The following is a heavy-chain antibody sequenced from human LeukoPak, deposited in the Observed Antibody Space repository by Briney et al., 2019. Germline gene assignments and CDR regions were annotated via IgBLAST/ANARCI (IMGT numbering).Heavy chain of an antibody. V-gene: IGHV3-11*04. CDR2: ISSSDTNI. Sequence: GGSLRLSCAGSGFTFSDYYMSWLRQATGKGREGVSYISSSDTNIYYADSVKGRFTIARENGENSLYLQMNTLSADDTAVYYRARADCSSTSCYELDYWGQGTLVTVSS. D-gene: IGHD2-2*01. J-gene: IGHJ4*02. CDR1: GFTFSDYY. CDR3: ARADCSSTSCYELDY.